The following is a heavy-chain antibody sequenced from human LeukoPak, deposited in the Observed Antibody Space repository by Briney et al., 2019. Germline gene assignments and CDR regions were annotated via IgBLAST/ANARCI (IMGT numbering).Heavy chain of an antibody. CDR3: ARVTQIPHSSTVSYYYGMDV. D-gene: IGHD2-2*01. CDR2: IYYSGST. J-gene: IGHJ6*02. V-gene: IGHV4-59*01. CDR1: GGSISSYY. Sequence: SETLSLTCTVSGGSISSYYWSWIRQPPGKGLEWIRYIYYSGSTNYNPSLKSRVTISVDTSKNQFSLKLSSVTAADTAVYYCARVTQIPHSSTVSYYYGMDVWGQGTTVTVSS.